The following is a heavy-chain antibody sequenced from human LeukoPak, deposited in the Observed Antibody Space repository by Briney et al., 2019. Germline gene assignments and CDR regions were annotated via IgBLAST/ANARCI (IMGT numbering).Heavy chain of an antibody. CDR2: IFSSVGT. CDR1: GASISRYY. D-gene: IGHD2-2*01. J-gene: IGHJ2*01. CDR3: ARKSTAAAASHL. V-gene: IGHV4-59*01. Sequence: SETLSLTCTVSGASISRYYWSWFRQPPGKGLECIGYIFSSVGTKYNPSLASRLTISVDTSRHQVSLSLTSMTPADTAVYYCARKSTAAAASHLWGRGTLVTVSS.